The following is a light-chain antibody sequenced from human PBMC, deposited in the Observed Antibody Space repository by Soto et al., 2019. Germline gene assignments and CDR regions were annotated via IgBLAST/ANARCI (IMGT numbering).Light chain of an antibody. J-gene: IGKJ5*01. Sequence: IQMTQSPSSLSASVRDRVTITCRASQDIGNDLGWYQQKPGKAPNLLIYAASSLRSGVPSRFSGSGSGTHFTLTINSLQAEDSATYYCQQVHDYPLTFGQGTRLEIK. CDR2: AAS. CDR1: QDIGND. V-gene: IGKV1-6*02. CDR3: QQVHDYPLT.